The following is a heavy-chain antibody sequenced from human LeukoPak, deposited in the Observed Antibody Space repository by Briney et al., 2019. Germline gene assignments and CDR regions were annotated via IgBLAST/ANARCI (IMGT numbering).Heavy chain of an antibody. J-gene: IGHJ4*01. CDR3: VKDSEATFDY. CDR2: IGTTGSSI. V-gene: IGHV3-48*03. Sequence: PGGSLRLSCAASGFIFSNYDMNWVRQAPGKGLEWISYIGTTGSSIFYADSVKGRFTISRDNAKSSLYLRMNSLRADDTAIYYCVKDSEATFDYWGHGILVTVSS. CDR1: GFIFSNYD.